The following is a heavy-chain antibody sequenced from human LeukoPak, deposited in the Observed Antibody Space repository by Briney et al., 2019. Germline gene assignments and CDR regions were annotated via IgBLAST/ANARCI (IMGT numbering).Heavy chain of an antibody. CDR2: ISSSSSYM. V-gene: IGHV3-21*01. CDR1: RFTFSSYS. D-gene: IGHD6-13*01. CDR3: ASAGLVYSSGWYLETPFDY. Sequence: NPGGSLRLSCAASRFTFSSYSMNWVRQAPGKGLEWVSSISSSSSYMYYADSVKGRFTISRDNAKNPLYLQMNSLRAEDTAVYYCASAGLVYSSGWYLETPFDYWGQGALVTVSS. J-gene: IGHJ4*02.